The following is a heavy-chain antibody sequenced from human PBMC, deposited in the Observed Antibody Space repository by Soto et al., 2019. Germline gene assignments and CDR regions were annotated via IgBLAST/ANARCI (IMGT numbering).Heavy chain of an antibody. CDR1: GFTLSSKY. J-gene: IGHJ5*01. V-gene: IGHV3-66*01. CDR2: IYSNSST. D-gene: IGHD2-2*01. CDR3: ARGLGYCSSTSCYPIFDS. Sequence: GGSLRLSRAASGFTLSSKYMNWVRQTPGKGLEWVSIIYSNSSTYYADSVKGRFTISRDNSKNTLYLQMNTLRAEDTAVYYCARGLGYCSSTSCYPIFDSWGQGTLVPVSS.